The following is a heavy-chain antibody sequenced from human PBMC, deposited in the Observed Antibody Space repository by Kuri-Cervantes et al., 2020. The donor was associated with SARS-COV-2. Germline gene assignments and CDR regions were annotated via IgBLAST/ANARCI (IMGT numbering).Heavy chain of an antibody. V-gene: IGHV3-73*01. D-gene: IGHD3-16*01. CDR2: VRGKANNYAT. J-gene: IGHJ6*03. CDR3: ARGAAYYYYMDV. CDR1: GFLFSASA. Sequence: GGSLRLSCEVSGFLFSASAIHWVRQGSGKGLEWVGRVRGKANNYATAYAASVKGRFTISRDDSKNMAYLQMNSLKTEDTAVYYCARGAAYYYYMDVWGKGTTVTVSS.